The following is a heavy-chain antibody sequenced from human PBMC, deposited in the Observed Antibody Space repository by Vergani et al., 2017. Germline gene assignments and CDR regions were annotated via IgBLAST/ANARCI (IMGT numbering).Heavy chain of an antibody. Sequence: QVQLVQSGAEVKKPGASVKVSCKASGYTFTSYGISWVRQAPGQGLEWMGWISAYNGNTNYAQKLQGRVTMTTDTSTSTAYMELRSLRSDDTAVYYCARGYAPLAYYDFWSGYYYFDYWGQGTLVTVSS. V-gene: IGHV1-18*01. J-gene: IGHJ4*02. D-gene: IGHD3-3*01. CDR3: ARGYAPLAYYDFWSGYYYFDY. CDR2: ISAYNGNT. CDR1: GYTFTSYG.